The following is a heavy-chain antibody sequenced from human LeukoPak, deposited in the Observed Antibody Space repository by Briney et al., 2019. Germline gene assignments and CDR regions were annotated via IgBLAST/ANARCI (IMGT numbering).Heavy chain of an antibody. CDR3: AKHLGSHSFLFYYMDV. J-gene: IGHJ6*03. CDR2: LSGSGGAT. D-gene: IGHD2-21*01. CDR1: ELTFSSFA. Sequence: GGSLRLSCEASELTFSSFAMSWIRQPPGTGLEWVSTLSGSGGATYYADSVNGRFTTSRDNSKDTRYLQMDNLRADDTAVYYCAKHLGSHSFLFYYMDVWGKGTSVIVSS. V-gene: IGHV3-23*01.